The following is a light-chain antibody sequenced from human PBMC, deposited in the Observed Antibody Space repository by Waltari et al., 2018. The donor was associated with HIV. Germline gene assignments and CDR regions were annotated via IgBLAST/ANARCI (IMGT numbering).Light chain of an antibody. J-gene: IGLJ3*02. CDR3: GTWDTSLGAGV. Sequence: QSVLTQPPSVSAAPGQKVTISCSGSSSKFGNDFVSWYQPLPGAAPKLLIYDNDKRPSGISDRFSGSKSGTSATLGITGLQTGDEADYYCGTWDTSLGAGVFGGGTKLTVL. V-gene: IGLV1-51*01. CDR1: SSKFGNDF. CDR2: DND.